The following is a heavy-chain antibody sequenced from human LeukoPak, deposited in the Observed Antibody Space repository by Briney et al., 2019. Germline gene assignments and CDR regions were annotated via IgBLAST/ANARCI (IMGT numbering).Heavy chain of an antibody. CDR2: IYYSGST. D-gene: IGHD6-13*01. CDR3: ARQPRGGLAAAGRYWYFDL. Sequence: SETLSLTCTVSGGSITSSSSYWAWIRQSPGGRVEWTATIYYSGSTYYKPSLKSRVTISVDTPKNQFSLRLTSVTAADTAVYYCARQPRGGLAAAGRYWYFDLWGRGTLVTVSS. CDR1: GGSITSSSSY. V-gene: IGHV4-39*01. J-gene: IGHJ2*01.